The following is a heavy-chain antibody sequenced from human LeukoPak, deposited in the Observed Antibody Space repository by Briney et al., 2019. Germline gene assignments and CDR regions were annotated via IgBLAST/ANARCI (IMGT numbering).Heavy chain of an antibody. CDR3: AKAPMVRSHYYGMDV. V-gene: IGHV3-23*01. CDR2: ISGSGGST. CDR1: GFTFSSYA. J-gene: IGHJ6*02. D-gene: IGHD3-10*01. Sequence: GGSLRLSCAASGFTFSSYAMSWVRQAQGKGLEWVSAISGSGGSTYYADSVKGRFTISRDNSKNTLYLQMNSLRAEDTAVYYCAKAPMVRSHYYGMDVWGQGTTVTVSS.